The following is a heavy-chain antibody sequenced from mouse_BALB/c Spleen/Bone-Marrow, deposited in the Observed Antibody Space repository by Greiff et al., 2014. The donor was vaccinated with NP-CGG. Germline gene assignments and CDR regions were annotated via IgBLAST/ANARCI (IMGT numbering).Heavy chain of an antibody. J-gene: IGHJ4*01. CDR1: GYSFTGYF. CDR3: GGATTVVAKNYYYAMDY. CDR2: INPYNGDT. V-gene: IGHV1-37*01. Sequence: VQLQQPGPELVKPGASVKISCKASGYSFTGYFMNWVKQSHGKSLEWIGRINPYNGDTFYNQKFKGKATLTVDKSSSTAHMELLSLTSEDSAVYYCGGATTVVAKNYYYAMDYWGQGTSVTVSS. D-gene: IGHD1-1*01.